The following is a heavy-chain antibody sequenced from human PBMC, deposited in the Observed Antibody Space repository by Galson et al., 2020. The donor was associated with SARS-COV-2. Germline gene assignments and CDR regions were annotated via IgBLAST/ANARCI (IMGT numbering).Heavy chain of an antibody. Sequence: SGPTLVKPTETLTLTCTVSGFSLSNARMGVSWIRQPPGKALEWLAHIFSNDEKSYSTSLKSRLTISKDTSKSQVVLTMTNMDPVDTATYYCARTIALVQLWPNYYYYYGMDVWGQGTTVTVSS. CDR3: ARTIALVQLWPNYYYYYGMDV. D-gene: IGHD5-18*01. CDR1: GFSLSNARMG. CDR2: IFSNDEK. V-gene: IGHV2-26*01. J-gene: IGHJ6*02.